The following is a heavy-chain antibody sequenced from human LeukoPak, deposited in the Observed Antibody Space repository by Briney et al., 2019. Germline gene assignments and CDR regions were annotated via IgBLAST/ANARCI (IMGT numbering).Heavy chain of an antibody. CDR2: IKQDGSGK. Sequence: GGSLRLSCAASGFTFSSYWMSWVRQAPGKGLEWVANIKQDGSGKYYVDSVKGRFTISKDNAKNSMSLQMNSLRVEDTALYYCARFGYRGAIDIWGQGTMVTVS. V-gene: IGHV3-7*01. CDR1: GFTFSSYW. CDR3: ARFGYRGAIDI. D-gene: IGHD6-25*01. J-gene: IGHJ3*02.